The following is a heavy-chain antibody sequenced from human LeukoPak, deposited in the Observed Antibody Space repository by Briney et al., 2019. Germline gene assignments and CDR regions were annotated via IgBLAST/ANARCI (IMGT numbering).Heavy chain of an antibody. D-gene: IGHD4-23*01. CDR2: INQDGSEK. CDR3: VRAIGSNTL. J-gene: IGHJ4*02. Sequence: GGSLRLSCAASGITSSDNFMSWVRQAPGKVLEWVANINQDGSEKYYVDSVKGRFTISRDNAKNSLYLQMNSLRAEDTAVYFCVRAIGSNTLWGQGTLVTVSS. CDR1: GITSSDNF. V-gene: IGHV3-7*01.